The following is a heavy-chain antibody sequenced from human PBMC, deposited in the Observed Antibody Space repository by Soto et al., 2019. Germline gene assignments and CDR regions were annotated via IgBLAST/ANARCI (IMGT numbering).Heavy chain of an antibody. V-gene: IGHV3-48*02. CDR2: IRSSSSAL. CDR1: GFSFSSYS. CDR3: ARGGLLPTFDV. Sequence: EVQLEESGGGLVRPGGSLRLSCAASGFSFSSYSMNWVRQAPGKGLEWISYIRSSSSALYYADSVKGRFTISRDDAKNSLSLQMNSLSDEDTAVYYCARGGLLPTFDVWGRGTLVTVSS. D-gene: IGHD3-22*01. J-gene: IGHJ4*02.